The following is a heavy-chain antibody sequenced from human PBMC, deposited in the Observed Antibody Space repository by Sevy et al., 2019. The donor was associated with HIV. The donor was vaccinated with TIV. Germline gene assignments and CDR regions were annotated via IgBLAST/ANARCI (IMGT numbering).Heavy chain of an antibody. D-gene: IGHD4-17*01. CDR3: VREGTAVTARAFEY. CDR2: IKQDGSEK. Sequence: GGSLRLSCAASGFTLSRYWMNWVRQAQGKGLEWVANIKQDGSEKYYVESLKGRFTIPRDNAENSLYLQMNSLSAEDTAVYYCVREGTAVTARAFEYWGQGTLVTVSS. J-gene: IGHJ4*02. V-gene: IGHV3-7*01. CDR1: GFTLSRYW.